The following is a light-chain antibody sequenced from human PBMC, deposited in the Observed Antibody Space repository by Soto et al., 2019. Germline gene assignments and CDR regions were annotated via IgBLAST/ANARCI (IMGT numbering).Light chain of an antibody. CDR3: QQYNYSART. CDR2: GSS. Sequence: EIVLTQSPGTLSLSPGEKATLSCRASQSVSSYLAWYQQKPGQAPRLLIYGSSTRLTGIPDRFSGVGSGTDFTLSISRLDPEVFAVYCCQQYNYSARTFGQHTKVEIK. V-gene: IGKV3-20*01. J-gene: IGKJ1*01. CDR1: QSVSSY.